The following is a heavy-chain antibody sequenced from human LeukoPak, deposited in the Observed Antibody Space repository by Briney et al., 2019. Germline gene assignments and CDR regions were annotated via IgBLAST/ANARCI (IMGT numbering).Heavy chain of an antibody. V-gene: IGHV4-31*11. J-gene: IGHJ5*02. CDR2: IYYSGST. Sequence: SETLSLTCAVYGGSFSGYYWSWICQHPGKGLEWIGYIYYSGSTYYNPSLKSRVTILVDTSKNQFSLKLSSVTAADTAVYYCAREEEYCSSTSCYNWFDPGGQGTLVTVSP. D-gene: IGHD2-2*01. CDR1: GGSFSGYY. CDR3: AREEEYCSSTSCYNWFDP.